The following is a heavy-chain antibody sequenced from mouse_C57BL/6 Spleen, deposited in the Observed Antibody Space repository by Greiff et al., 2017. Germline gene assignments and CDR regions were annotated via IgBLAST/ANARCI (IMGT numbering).Heavy chain of an antibody. CDR2: INPSTGGT. Sequence: EVQRVESGPELVKPGASVKISCKASGYSFTGYYMNWVKQSPEKSLEWIGEINPSTGGTTYNQKFKAKATLTVDKSSSTAYMQLKSLTSEDSAVYYCARWDYDYALYAMDYWGQGTSVTVSS. V-gene: IGHV1-42*01. D-gene: IGHD2-4*01. CDR3: ARWDYDYALYAMDY. CDR1: GYSFTGYY. J-gene: IGHJ4*01.